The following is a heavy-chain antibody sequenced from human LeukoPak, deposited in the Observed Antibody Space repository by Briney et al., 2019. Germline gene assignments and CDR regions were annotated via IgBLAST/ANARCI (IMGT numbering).Heavy chain of an antibody. Sequence: SETLSLTCAVYGGSFSGYYWSWIRQPPGKGLGWIGEINHSGSTNYNPSLKSRVSISVDTSKNQFSLKLSSVTAADTAVYYCARGVKTTVTNYYFDYWGQGTLVTVSS. CDR2: INHSGST. J-gene: IGHJ4*02. V-gene: IGHV4-34*01. CDR3: ARGVKTTVTNYYFDY. CDR1: GGSFSGYY. D-gene: IGHD4-17*01.